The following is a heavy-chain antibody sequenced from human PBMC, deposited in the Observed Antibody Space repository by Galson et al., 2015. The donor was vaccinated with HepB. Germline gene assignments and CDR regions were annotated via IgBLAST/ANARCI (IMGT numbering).Heavy chain of an antibody. J-gene: IGHJ4*02. CDR3: AKEANYGGHLLADY. CDR1: AFNFDDYA. V-gene: IGHV3-9*01. CDR2: IRWNSGRI. Sequence: PLRLYSAAPAFNFDDYARHCAGQAPGKGLGWVSGIRWNSGRIGYADYVKGRFTISRDNAKNSPSLQMNSLRAEDTAVYYCAKEANYGGHLLADYWGKGTLFTVSS. D-gene: IGHD4-23*01.